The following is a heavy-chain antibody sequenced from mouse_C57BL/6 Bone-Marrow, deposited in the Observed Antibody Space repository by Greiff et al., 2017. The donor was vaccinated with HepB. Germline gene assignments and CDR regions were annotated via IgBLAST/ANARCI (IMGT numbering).Heavy chain of an antibody. J-gene: IGHJ2*01. CDR3: AKTLYDGYYVFY. V-gene: IGHV2-5*01. Sequence: VKLQESGPGLVQPSQSLSITCTVSGFSLTSYGVHWVRQSPGKGLEWLGVIWRGGSTDYNAAFMSRLSITKDNSKSQVFFKMNSLQADDTAMYYCAKTLYDGYYVFYWGQGTTLTVSS. D-gene: IGHD2-3*01. CDR1: GFSLTSYG. CDR2: IWRGGST.